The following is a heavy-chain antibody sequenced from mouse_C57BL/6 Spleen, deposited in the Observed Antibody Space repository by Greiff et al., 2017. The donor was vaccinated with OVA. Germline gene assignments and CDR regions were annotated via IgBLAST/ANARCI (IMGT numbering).Heavy chain of an antibody. Sequence: VQLQQSGAELVKPGASVKLSCKASGYTFTSYWMHWVKQRPGQGLEWIGMIHPNSGSTNYNEKFKSKATLTVDKSSSTAYMQLSSLTSEDSAVYYCARDLSTMVTYYFDYWGQGTTLTVSS. D-gene: IGHD2-2*01. CDR2: IHPNSGST. CDR1: GYTFTSYW. J-gene: IGHJ2*01. V-gene: IGHV1-64*01. CDR3: ARDLSTMVTYYFDY.